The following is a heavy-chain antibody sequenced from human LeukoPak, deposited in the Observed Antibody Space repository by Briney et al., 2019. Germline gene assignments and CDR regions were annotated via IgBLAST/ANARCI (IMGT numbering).Heavy chain of an antibody. J-gene: IGHJ4*02. CDR2: ISAYNGNT. Sequence: ASVKVSCKASGYTFTSYGISWVRQAPGQGLEWMGWISAYNGNTNYAQKLQGRVTMTTDTSTSTAYMELRSLRSDDTAVYYCAIVAFPWELLDYYFDYWGQGTLVSVSS. CDR3: AIVAFPWELLDYYFDY. V-gene: IGHV1-18*01. CDR1: GYTFTSYG. D-gene: IGHD1-26*01.